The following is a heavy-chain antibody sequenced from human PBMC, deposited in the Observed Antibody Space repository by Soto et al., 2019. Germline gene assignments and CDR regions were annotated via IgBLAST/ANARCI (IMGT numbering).Heavy chain of an antibody. V-gene: IGHV4-30-4*01. J-gene: IGHJ4*02. Sequence: SETLSLTCTVSGGSVSSGGDYWSWIRQSPGKGLEWIGYISGSGSTGYNPSLKNRLTMSVDRSKNQFTLRLTSVTAADTAVYFCATERGSTYGYFDYWGQGTQVTVSS. CDR2: ISGSGST. D-gene: IGHD3-10*01. CDR1: GGSVSSGGDY. CDR3: ATERGSTYGYFDY.